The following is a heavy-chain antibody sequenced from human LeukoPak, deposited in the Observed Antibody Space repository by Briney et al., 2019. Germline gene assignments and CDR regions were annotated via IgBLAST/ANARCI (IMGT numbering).Heavy chain of an antibody. J-gene: IGHJ3*02. V-gene: IGHV4-34*01. CDR1: GGSFSGYY. Sequence: SETLSLTCAVYGGSFSGYYWSWIRQLPGKGLECIGEIHHSGSTNYNPSLKSRVTLSVDTSKNQFSLKLTSVTAADTAVYYCARATAFFDIWGQGTMATVSS. CDR3: ARATAFFDI. CDR2: IHHSGST.